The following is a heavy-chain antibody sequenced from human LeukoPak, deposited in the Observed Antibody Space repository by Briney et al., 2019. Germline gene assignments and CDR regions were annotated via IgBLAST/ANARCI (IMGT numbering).Heavy chain of an antibody. CDR2: INPNSGGT. CDR3: ARSGVIVVVPAAIGGWFDP. V-gene: IGHV1-2*02. J-gene: IGHJ5*02. CDR1: GYTFTGYY. Sequence: RGASVKVSCKASGYTFTGYYMHWVRQAPGQGLEWMGWINPNSGGTNYAQKFQGRVTMTRDTSISAAYMELSRLRSDDTAVYYCARSGVIVVVPAAIGGWFDPWGQGTLVTVSS. D-gene: IGHD2-2*01.